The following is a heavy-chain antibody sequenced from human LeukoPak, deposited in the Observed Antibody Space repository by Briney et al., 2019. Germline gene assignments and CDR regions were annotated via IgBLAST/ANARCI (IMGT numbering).Heavy chain of an antibody. CDR1: GYSISSGYY. J-gene: IGHJ4*02. Sequence: SDTLSLTCAVSGYSISSGYYWGWIRHPPGKGLEWIGSIYHSGSTYYNPSLKSRVTISVDTSKNQFSLKLSSVTAAATAVYYCARAPDYYYDSSGYPRIYFDYWGQGTLVTVSS. CDR2: IYHSGST. V-gene: IGHV4-38-2*01. D-gene: IGHD3-22*01. CDR3: ARAPDYYYDSSGYPRIYFDY.